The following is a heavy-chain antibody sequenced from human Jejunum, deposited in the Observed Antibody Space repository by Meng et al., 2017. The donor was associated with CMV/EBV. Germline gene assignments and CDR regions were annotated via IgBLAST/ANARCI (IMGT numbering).Heavy chain of an antibody. V-gene: IGHV4-39*01. Sequence: RSREYGEGWPQQTAGRGREWIRNIYNSRRTNSDPSRQSRVTISINTSKNQFSLTLNSVTAADTAVYFCARSYYDTVGDYFAHSGQGTLVTVSS. D-gene: IGHD3-22*01. CDR2: IYNSRRT. CDR3: ARSYYDTVGDYFAH. J-gene: IGHJ4*02. CDR1: RSREYG.